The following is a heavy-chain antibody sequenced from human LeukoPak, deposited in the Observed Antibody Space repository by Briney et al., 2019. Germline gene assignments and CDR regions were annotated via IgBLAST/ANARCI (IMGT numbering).Heavy chain of an antibody. V-gene: IGHV1-18*01. CDR2: ISAYNGNT. Sequence: ASVKVSCKASGYTFSSYGISWVRQAPGQGLEWMGWISAYNGNTTYAQKLQGRVTMTTVTSTSTAYMELRSLRSDDTAVYYCARETDTAMVPDYWGQGTLVTVSS. J-gene: IGHJ4*02. CDR1: GYTFSSYG. D-gene: IGHD5-18*01. CDR3: ARETDTAMVPDY.